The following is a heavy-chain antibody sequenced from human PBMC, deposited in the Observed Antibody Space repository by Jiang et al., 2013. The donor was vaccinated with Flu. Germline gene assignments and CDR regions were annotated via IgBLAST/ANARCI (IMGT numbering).Heavy chain of an antibody. D-gene: IGHD3-10*01. CDR3: ARSDYGSGSYHFDY. J-gene: IGHJ4*02. V-gene: IGHV4-30-2*04. Sequence: GTTYYNPSLRSRVAISVDTSKNQFSLKLNSVTAAELAVYYCARSDYGSGSYHFDYWGQGTLVTVSS. CDR2: GTT.